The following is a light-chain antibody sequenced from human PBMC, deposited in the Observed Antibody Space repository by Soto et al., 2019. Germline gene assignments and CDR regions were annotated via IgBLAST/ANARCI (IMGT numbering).Light chain of an antibody. CDR2: GAS. V-gene: IGKV3-15*01. CDR1: QSVSSN. J-gene: IGKJ2*01. CDR3: QQYNNWPPNT. Sequence: EIVMTQSPPTLSVSPGERATLSCRASQSVSSNLAWYQQKPGQAPRLLIYGASTRATGIPARFSGSGSGTEFTLTISSLQSEDFAVYYCQQYNNWPPNTFGQGTKVDIK.